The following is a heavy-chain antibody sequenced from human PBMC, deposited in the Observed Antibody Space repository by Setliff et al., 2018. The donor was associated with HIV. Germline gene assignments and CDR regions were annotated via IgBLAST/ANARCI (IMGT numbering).Heavy chain of an antibody. V-gene: IGHV1-18*01. CDR2: IGTYSGST. D-gene: IGHD6-19*01. Sequence: GASVKVSCKASGYNFTNYGIGWVRQAPGQGLEYLGWIGTYSGSTDYAQSVQGRVTMTRDTSTGTVYMELSRLRSDDTAVYYCARDEVIEVAGDFDNWGQGTLVTVSS. CDR3: ARDEVIEVAGDFDN. J-gene: IGHJ4*02. CDR1: GYNFTNYG.